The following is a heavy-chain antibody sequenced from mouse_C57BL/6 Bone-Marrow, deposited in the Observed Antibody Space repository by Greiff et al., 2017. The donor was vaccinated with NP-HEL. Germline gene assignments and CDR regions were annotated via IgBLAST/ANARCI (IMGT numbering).Heavy chain of an antibody. J-gene: IGHJ1*03. CDR1: GFTFSDAW. Sequence: EVMLVESGGGLVQPGGSMKLSCAASGFTFSDAWMDWVRQSPEKGLEWVAEIRNKANNHATYYAVSVKGRFTISRDDSKSSVYLQMNSLRAEDTGIYYCTRERGTTVVSYWYFDVWGTGTTVTVSS. CDR2: IRNKANNHAT. V-gene: IGHV6-6*01. CDR3: TRERGTTVVSYWYFDV. D-gene: IGHD1-1*01.